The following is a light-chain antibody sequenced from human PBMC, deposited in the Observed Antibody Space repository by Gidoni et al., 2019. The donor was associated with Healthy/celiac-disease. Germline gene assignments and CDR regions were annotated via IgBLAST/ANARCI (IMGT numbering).Light chain of an antibody. V-gene: IGKV1-39*01. Sequence: DIQMTQSPSSLSASVGDRVTITCRASQSISSYLNWYQPKPGKAPKLLIYAASSLQSGVPSRFSGSGSGTDFTLTISSLQPEDFATYYCQQSYSTPRGLTFGGGTKVEIK. CDR1: QSISSY. CDR3: QQSYSTPRGLT. CDR2: AAS. J-gene: IGKJ4*01.